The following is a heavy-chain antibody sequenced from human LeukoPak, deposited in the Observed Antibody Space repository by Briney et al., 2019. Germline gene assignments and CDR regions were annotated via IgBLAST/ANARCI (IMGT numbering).Heavy chain of an antibody. CDR1: GGSISSGSYY. D-gene: IGHD6-13*01. CDR2: IYHSGST. V-gene: IGHV4-30-2*01. J-gene: IGHJ4*02. CDR3: ASGIQQLVRGGLDY. Sequence: PSQTLSLTCTVSGGSISSGSYYWSWIRQPPGKGLEWIGYIYHSGSTYYNPSLKSRVTISVDRSKNQFSLKLSSVTAADTAVYYCASGIQQLVRGGLDYWGQGTLVTVSS.